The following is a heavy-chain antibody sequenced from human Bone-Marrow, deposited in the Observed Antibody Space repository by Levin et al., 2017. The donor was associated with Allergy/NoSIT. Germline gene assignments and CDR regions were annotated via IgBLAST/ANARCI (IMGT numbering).Heavy chain of an antibody. CDR2: MNPNSGNT. V-gene: IGHV1-8*01. J-gene: IGHJ4*02. D-gene: IGHD4-17*01. Sequence: GESLKISCKASGYTFTSYDINWVRQATGQGLEWMGWMNPNSGNTGYAQKFQGRVTMTRNTSISTAYMELSSLRSEDTAVYYCARFTTVTRVDYWGQGTLVTVSS. CDR3: ARFTTVTRVDY. CDR1: GYTFTSYD.